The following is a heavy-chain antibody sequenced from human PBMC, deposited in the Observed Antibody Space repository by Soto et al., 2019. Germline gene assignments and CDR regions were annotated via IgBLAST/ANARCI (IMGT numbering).Heavy chain of an antibody. J-gene: IGHJ6*02. CDR3: AGLKQQLVRGYFHSYGLDV. CDR1: GGSIRSGDYY. Sequence: PSETLSLTCTVSGGSIRSGDYYWSWIRQHPGTGLEWIGYIYHSGSTYYNPSLESRLTMSVDTSKNQFSLELSAVIAADTAVYYCAGLKQQLVRGYFHSYGLDVWGQGTTVTVSS. CDR2: IYHSGST. D-gene: IGHD6-13*01. V-gene: IGHV4-31*03.